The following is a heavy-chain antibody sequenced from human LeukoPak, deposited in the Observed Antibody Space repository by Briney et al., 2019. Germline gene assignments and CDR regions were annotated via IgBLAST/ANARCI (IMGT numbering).Heavy chain of an antibody. V-gene: IGHV3-64D*09. CDR2: VSSDGGST. J-gene: IGHJ4*02. Sequence: GGPLRLSCSASGFTFSNFPMHWVRQAPGKGLEYVSAVSSDGGSTYYADSVRGRFTISRDNSKNTLSLQMGSLRAEDTAMYYCVKAILFGSVSYYADWGQGTLVTVSS. CDR1: GFTFSNFP. CDR3: VKAILFGSVSYYAD. D-gene: IGHD3-22*01.